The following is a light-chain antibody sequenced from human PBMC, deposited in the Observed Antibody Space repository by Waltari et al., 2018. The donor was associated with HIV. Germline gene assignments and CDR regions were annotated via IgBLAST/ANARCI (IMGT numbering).Light chain of an antibody. CDR1: KLGDTS. CDR3: QAWDSSTVV. V-gene: IGLV3-1*01. Sequence: SYELTQPPSVSVSPGQTASITCSGDKLGDTSACWYPQKPGQSPVVVIYQDSKRPSGGAERFSGANSGNTATLTISGTQAMDEADYYWQAWDSSTVVFGGGTKLTVL. J-gene: IGLJ2*01. CDR2: QDS.